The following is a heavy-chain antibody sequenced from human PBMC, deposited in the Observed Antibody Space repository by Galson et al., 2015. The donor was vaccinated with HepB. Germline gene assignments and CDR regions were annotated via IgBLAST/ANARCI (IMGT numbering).Heavy chain of an antibody. CDR3: ARFLRSAFTFDF. V-gene: IGHV3-11*06. CDR2: VHSSSLYS. J-gene: IGHJ4*01. D-gene: IGHD3-3*01. Sequence: SLRLSCAGSGFTFSDFYMNWIRQAPGKGLEWVSYVHSSSLYSNYGDSVKGRFTISRDNSRNTLYLQMDSLRIEDTAVYCCARFLRSAFTFDFWGHGTLVTVSS. CDR1: GFTFSDFY.